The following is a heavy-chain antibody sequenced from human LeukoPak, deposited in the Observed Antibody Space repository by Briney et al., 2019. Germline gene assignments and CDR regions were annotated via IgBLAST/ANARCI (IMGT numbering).Heavy chain of an antibody. CDR2: ISYDGGKK. V-gene: IGHV3-30-3*01. CDR3: ARGGSSRLWYYYMDV. J-gene: IGHJ6*03. Sequence: GRSLRPSCVASGFTFNTYAMHWVRQAPGKGLEWVAVISYDGGKKYYADSVKGRFTISRDNSKNTVYLQVNSLRPEDSAVYFCARGGSSRLWYYYMDVWGKGTTVTV. CDR1: GFTFNTYA. D-gene: IGHD6-6*01.